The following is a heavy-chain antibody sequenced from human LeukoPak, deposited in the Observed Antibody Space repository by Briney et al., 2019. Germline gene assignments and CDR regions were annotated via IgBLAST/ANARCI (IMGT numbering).Heavy chain of an antibody. CDR2: ICYSGPT. CDR3: ARVGWGDVASYPNWLDP. J-gene: IGHJ5*02. Sequence: PSETLSLTCTVSGGSISSTTHYWGRIRQPPGAPLEWIANICYSGPTAYNQALQSRVTISIETSKNEFSLTLKSVTAADTAVYYCARVGWGDVASYPNWLDPWGQGTLVTVSS. V-gene: IGHV4-39*07. D-gene: IGHD3-10*01. CDR1: GGSISSTTHY.